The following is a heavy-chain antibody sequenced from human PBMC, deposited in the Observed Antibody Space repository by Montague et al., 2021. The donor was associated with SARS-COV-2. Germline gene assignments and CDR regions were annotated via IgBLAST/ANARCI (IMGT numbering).Heavy chain of an antibody. CDR2: IHHTGII. D-gene: IGHD6-13*01. J-gene: IGHJ4*02. CDR3: ASHPVFQQLYS. Sequence: SETLSLTCAVSGAPVSGINWWSWVRQPPGRGLEWIAEIHHTGIINFNPSLRSRGLISLDSSKNQFPLTLNSVTAADTATYYCASHPVFQQLYSWGQGTLVSVS. CDR1: GAPVSGINW. V-gene: IGHV4-4*02.